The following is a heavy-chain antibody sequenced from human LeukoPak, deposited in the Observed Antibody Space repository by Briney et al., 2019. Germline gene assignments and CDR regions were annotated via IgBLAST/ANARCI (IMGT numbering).Heavy chain of an antibody. CDR3: ARDRVYSGYDFGY. CDR2: ISSGSSTI. CDR1: GFTFSSYS. V-gene: IGHV3-48*02. Sequence: PGGSLRLSCAASGFTFSSYSMNWVREATGKGLEWVSYISSGSSTIYYADSVKGRFTISRDNAKNSLYLQMNSLRDEDTAVYYCARDRVYSGYDFGYWGQGTLVTVSS. D-gene: IGHD5-12*01. J-gene: IGHJ4*02.